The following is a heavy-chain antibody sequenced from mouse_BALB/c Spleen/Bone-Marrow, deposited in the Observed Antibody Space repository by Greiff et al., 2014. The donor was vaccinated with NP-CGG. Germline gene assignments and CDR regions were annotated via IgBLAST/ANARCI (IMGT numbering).Heavy chain of an antibody. CDR3: SRGGNFDVMDY. Sequence: VQLQQSGAELVKPGASVKLSCKASGYTFTSYYMFWVKQRPGQGLEWIGGINPSNGANIFNEKFKGKATLTVDKSSSTAYMQLSSLTSEDSAVYYCSRGGNFDVMDYWGQGTSVTVSS. J-gene: IGHJ4*01. D-gene: IGHD2-1*01. CDR2: INPSNGAN. V-gene: IGHV1S81*02. CDR1: GYTFTSYY.